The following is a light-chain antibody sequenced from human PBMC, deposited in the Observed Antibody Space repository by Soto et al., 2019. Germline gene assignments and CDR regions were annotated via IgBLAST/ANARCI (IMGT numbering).Light chain of an antibody. CDR2: AAS. CDR3: QQSYSTPFT. J-gene: IGKJ3*01. V-gene: IGKV1-39*01. CDR1: QSISNH. Sequence: DIPMTQSPSSLSASVGDRVTISCRASQSISNHLNWYQHKPGKAPKVLIYAASSLQGGVPSRFSGSGSGTDFTLTINSLQPEDFATYYCQQSYSTPFTFGPGTKVDI.